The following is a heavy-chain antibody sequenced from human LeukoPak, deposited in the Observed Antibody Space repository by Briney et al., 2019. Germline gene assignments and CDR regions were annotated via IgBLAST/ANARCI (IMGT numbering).Heavy chain of an antibody. V-gene: IGHV3-7*01. Sequence: GGSLRLSCAASGFTFSDQSMNWVRQAPGKGLEWVANIKEDGSKKYYVDSVKGRFTISRDNAKNSLFLEMNSLRAEDTAVYYCAKDLKRYSGYGTFDIWGQGTMVTVSS. CDR3: AKDLKRYSGYGTFDI. D-gene: IGHD5-12*01. CDR1: GFTFSDQS. J-gene: IGHJ3*02. CDR2: IKEDGSKK.